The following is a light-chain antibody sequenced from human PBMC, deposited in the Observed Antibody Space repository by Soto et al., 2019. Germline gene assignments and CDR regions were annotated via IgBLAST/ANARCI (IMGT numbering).Light chain of an antibody. CDR2: HAS. J-gene: IGKJ5*01. CDR3: QQLNSYPLT. V-gene: IGKV1-5*01. CDR1: QIISNW. Sequence: IHMTHSPSTLPASVLYRVTITFLSIQIISNWLAWYQQKPGTAPKLLIYHASTLESGVPSRFSGSGSGTDFTLTISRLQPEDFATYFCQQLNSYPLTFGQGTRLEIK.